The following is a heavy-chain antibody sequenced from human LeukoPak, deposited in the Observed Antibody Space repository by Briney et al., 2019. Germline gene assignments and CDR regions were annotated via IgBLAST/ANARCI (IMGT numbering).Heavy chain of an antibody. V-gene: IGHV3-53*05. CDR1: GFTVSSNY. J-gene: IGHJ3*02. CDR2: IYSGGST. Sequence: GGSLRLSCAASGFTVSSNYMSWVRQAPGKGLEWVSVIYSGGSTYYADSVKGRFTISRDNSKNTLYLQMGSLRVEDMAVYYCARGYGDHGAFDIWGQGTIVTVSS. CDR3: ARGYGDHGAFDI. D-gene: IGHD4-17*01.